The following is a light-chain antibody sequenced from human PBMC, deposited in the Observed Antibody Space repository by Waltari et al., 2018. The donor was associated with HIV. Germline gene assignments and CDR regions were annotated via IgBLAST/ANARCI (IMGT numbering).Light chain of an antibody. V-gene: IGLV1-44*01. CDR3: AAWDDSLNGVV. CDR2: NNN. Sequence: QSVLTQPPSASGTPGQGVTITCSGSSTKIGRKTVSWYRQLPGTAPKLLMYNNNQRPSGVPDRFSGSKSGTSASLAISGLQSEDEANYYCAAWDDSLNGVVFGGGTKLTVL. J-gene: IGLJ2*01. CDR1: STKIGRKT.